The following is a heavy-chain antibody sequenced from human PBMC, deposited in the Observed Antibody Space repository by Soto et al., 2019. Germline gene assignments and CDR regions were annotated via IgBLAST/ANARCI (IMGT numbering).Heavy chain of an antibody. CDR1: GGSFSGYY. CDR3: ARGGEEEAGSDEKKFDY. Sequence: PSETLSLTCAVYGGSFSGYYWSWIRQPPGKGLEWIGEINHSGSTNYNPSLKSRVTISVDTSKNQFSLKLSSVTPADTAVYYCARGGEEEAGSDEKKFDYWGQGTMVPVS. CDR2: INHSGST. J-gene: IGHJ4*02. V-gene: IGHV4-34*01. D-gene: IGHD6-13*01.